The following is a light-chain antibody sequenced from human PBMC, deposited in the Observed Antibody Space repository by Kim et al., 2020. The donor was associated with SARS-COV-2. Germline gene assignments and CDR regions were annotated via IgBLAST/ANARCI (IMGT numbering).Light chain of an antibody. CDR2: AAS. J-gene: IGKJ1*01. CDR1: QSISTY. CDR3: QQSNETPRT. Sequence: DIQMTQSPSSLSASVEDRVTITCRASQSISTYLNWYQQRPGRAPKLLIYAASSLQSGVPARFSGSGSGTDFTLTISSLQPEDFATYYCQQSNETPRTFGQGTKVGIK. V-gene: IGKV1-39*01.